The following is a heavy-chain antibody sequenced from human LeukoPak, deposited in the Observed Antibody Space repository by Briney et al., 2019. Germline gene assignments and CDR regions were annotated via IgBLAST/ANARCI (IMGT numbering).Heavy chain of an antibody. CDR2: ISSSSSYI. J-gene: IGHJ6*03. D-gene: IGHD5-12*01. CDR1: GFTFSSYS. CDR3: ARDSRSGYDYYYYYYYMDV. V-gene: IGHV3-21*01. Sequence: GGSLRLSCAASGFTFSSYSMNWVRQAPGKGLEWVSSISSSSSYIYCADSVKGRFTISRDNAKNSLYLQMNSLRAEDTAVYYCARDSRSGYDYYYYYYYMDVWGKGTTVTVSS.